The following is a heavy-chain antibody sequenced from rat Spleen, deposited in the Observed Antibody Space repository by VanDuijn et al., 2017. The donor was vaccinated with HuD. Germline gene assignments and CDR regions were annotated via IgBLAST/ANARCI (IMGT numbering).Heavy chain of an antibody. CDR3: VRHGYTRYYFDY. V-gene: IGHV5-25*01. CDR1: GFTFSDYG. CDR2: ISSGGGGT. Sequence: EVQLVESDGGLVQPGRSLKLSCVASGFTFSDYGVAWVRQAPTKGLEWVASISSGGGGTYYADSVEGRFTISRDNAKSTLYLQMDSLRSEDTATYYCVRHGYTRYYFDYWGQGVMVTVSS. J-gene: IGHJ2*01. D-gene: IGHD1-9*01.